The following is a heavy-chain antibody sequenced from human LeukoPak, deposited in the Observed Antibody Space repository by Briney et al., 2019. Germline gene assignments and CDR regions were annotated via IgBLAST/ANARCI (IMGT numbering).Heavy chain of an antibody. D-gene: IGHD1-14*01. V-gene: IGHV4-39*07. CDR3: ARIWNHGGALDY. J-gene: IGHJ4*02. CDR2: IYSRGST. CDR1: GGSISSSNYY. Sequence: PSETLSLTCIVSGGSISSSNYYWGWIRQSPGKGLEWIVSIYSRGSTYYNPSLKSRIIVSSDMSKNQFSLMLNSVTAADTAVYYCARIWNHGGALDYGGQGTRVTVSS.